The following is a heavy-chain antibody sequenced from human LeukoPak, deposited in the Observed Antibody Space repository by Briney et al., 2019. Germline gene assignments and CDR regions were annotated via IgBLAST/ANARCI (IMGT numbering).Heavy chain of an antibody. CDR1: GYSFTSNW. D-gene: IGHD1-1*01. V-gene: IGHV5-51*01. J-gene: IGHJ4*02. Sequence: GESLKISCKASGYSFTSNWIAWVRQMPGKGLEYMGIFYPDDSDTRYSSSFQGQVTISADKSISTAYLQWSGLKASDTAMYYCARSPRATGTSDYWGQGTLVTVSS. CDR3: ARSPRATGTSDY. CDR2: FYPDDSDT.